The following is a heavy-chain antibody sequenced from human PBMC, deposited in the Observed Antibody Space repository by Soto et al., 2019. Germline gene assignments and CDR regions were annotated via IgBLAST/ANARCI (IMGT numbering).Heavy chain of an antibody. D-gene: IGHD2-2*01. V-gene: IGHV3-23*01. Sequence: GGSLRLSCAVSGFTFSSYAMSWVRQAPGKGLEWVSAISGSGGSTYYADSVKGRFTISRDNSKNTLYLQMNSLRAEDTAVYYCAKDLSDIVVVPAATPPSFDPWGQGTLVTVSS. CDR1: GFTFSSYA. CDR2: ISGSGGST. CDR3: AKDLSDIVVVPAATPPSFDP. J-gene: IGHJ5*02.